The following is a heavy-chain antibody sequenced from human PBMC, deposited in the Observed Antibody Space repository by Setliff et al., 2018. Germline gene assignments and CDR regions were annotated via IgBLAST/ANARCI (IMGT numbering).Heavy chain of an antibody. CDR2: INANSGGT. J-gene: IGHJ6*03. CDR3: AREGVDTRSSTDYRYYMDV. D-gene: IGHD5-18*01. Sequence: ASVKVSCKASGYTFTSFDISWVRQAPGQGLEWMGRINANSGGTNYAQKFQGRVTMTRDTSISTAYMELSSLRTEDTAVYYCAREGVDTRSSTDYRYYMDVWGKGTTVTVSS. CDR1: GYTFTSFD. V-gene: IGHV1-2*06.